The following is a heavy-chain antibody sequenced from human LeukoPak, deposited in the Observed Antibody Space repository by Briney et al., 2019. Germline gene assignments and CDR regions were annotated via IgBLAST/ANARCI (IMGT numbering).Heavy chain of an antibody. CDR2: IYYTGST. Sequence: SETLSLTCTVSGDSITAYYWSWIRQPPGKGLEWIGYIYYTGSTNYNPSLKNRVTISLDTSKNQLSLRLSSVTTADTAVYYCARDGSTTGWHSGDYWGQGILVTVSS. CDR3: ARDGSTTGWHSGDY. CDR1: GDSITAYY. V-gene: IGHV4-59*01. J-gene: IGHJ4*02. D-gene: IGHD1-26*01.